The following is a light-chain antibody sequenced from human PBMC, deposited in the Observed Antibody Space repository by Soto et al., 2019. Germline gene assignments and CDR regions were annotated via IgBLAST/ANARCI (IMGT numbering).Light chain of an antibody. Sequence: DIQMTQSPSTLSASEGDKITITCRASQSLGNWLSSYQQAPGKHPSLLIYDVSTLHAGVPSRFRGSGSGTEFTLTIISLQPGDFAAYYCQQNYADSPWAFGQGTKVDFK. V-gene: IGKV1-5*01. J-gene: IGKJ1*01. CDR1: QSLGNW. CDR2: DVS. CDR3: QQNYADSPWA.